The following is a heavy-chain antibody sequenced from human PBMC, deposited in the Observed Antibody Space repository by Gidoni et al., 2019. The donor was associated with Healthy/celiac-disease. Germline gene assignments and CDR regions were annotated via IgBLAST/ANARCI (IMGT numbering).Heavy chain of an antibody. CDR1: GGSISSSSYS. CDR2: IYYSGST. D-gene: IGHD6-13*01. J-gene: IGHJ4*02. CDR3: ASLSFVYSSSWYNPQHDFDY. Sequence: QLQLQESGPGLVKPSETLSLTCTVSGGSISSSSYSWGWIRQPPGKGLEWIGSIYYSGSTYYNPSLKSRVTISVDTSKNQFSLKLSSVTAADTAVYYCASLSFVYSSSWYNPQHDFDYWGQGTLVTVSS. V-gene: IGHV4-39*01.